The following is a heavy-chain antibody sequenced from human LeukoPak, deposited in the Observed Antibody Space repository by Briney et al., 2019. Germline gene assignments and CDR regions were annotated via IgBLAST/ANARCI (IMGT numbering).Heavy chain of an antibody. CDR3: ARGDGAVAGTTNWEAWADDAFDI. D-gene: IGHD6-19*01. V-gene: IGHV3-23*01. CDR1: GFTFSRYA. Sequence: GGSLRLSCAASGFTFSRYAMSWVRQAPGKGLEWVSAISGSGGSTYYADSVKGRFTISRDNSKSTLYLQMNSLRAEDTAVYYCARGDGAVAGTTNWEAWADDAFDIWGQGTMVTVSS. CDR2: ISGSGGST. J-gene: IGHJ3*02.